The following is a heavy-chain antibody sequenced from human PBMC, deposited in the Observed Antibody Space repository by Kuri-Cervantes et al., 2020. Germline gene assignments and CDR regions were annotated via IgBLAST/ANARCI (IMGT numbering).Heavy chain of an antibody. CDR2: IYTSGST. D-gene: IGHD1/OR15-1a*01. CDR3: ARNNDYYYHMDI. V-gene: IGHV4-59*11. J-gene: IGHJ6*03. Sequence: SETLSLTCTVSGDSMNVHFWGWVRQPPGKGLEWIRYIYTSGSTTYNPSLKSRVTISMDTSKNQFSLNLTSVTAADTAMYYCARNNDYYYHMDIWGKGTTVTVSS. CDR1: GDSMNVHF.